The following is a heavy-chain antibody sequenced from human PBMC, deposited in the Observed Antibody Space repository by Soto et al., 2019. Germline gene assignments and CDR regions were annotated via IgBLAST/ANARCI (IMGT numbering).Heavy chain of an antibody. D-gene: IGHD5-12*01. J-gene: IGHJ5*02. V-gene: IGHV3-7*01. CDR3: VRGKGYGGA. CDR1: GFSFSTYW. Sequence: GGSLRLSCAASGFSFSTYWMSWVRQAPGKGPEWMANIKQDGSERYYVDSVKGRITISRDNAQNSLFLQMNSLRAEDTAVYYCVRGKGYGGAWGQGTLVTVSS. CDR2: IKQDGSER.